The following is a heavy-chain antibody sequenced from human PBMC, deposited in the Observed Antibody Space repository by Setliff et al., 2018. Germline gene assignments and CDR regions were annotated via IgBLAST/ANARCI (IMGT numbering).Heavy chain of an antibody. V-gene: IGHV1-18*01. J-gene: IGHJ5*02. CDR2: ISCYNGDT. CDR1: GYTFNSYG. D-gene: IGHD2-15*01. Sequence: ASVKVSCKASGYTFNSYGISWVRQAPGQGLEWMGWISCYNGDTRYAQNLQGRVTVTTDTSISTVYMELRSLRSDDTAVYYCARDRVEVVVAAPQARFDPWGQGTLVTVSS. CDR3: ARDRVEVVVAAPQARFDP.